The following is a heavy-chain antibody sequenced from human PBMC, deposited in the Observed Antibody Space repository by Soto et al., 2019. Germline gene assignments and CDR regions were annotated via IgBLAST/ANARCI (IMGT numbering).Heavy chain of an antibody. Sequence: GKGLECIGSIYYDGSTYYNPSLKSRLTISVDTSKNQLSLELNSVTAADTAVYYCASFFKGYGVHRDLHYFRTRRSSDL. J-gene: IGHJ2*01. CDR3: ASFFKGYGVHRDLHYFRTRRSSDL. D-gene: IGHD2-15*01. CDR2: IYYDGST. V-gene: IGHV4-39*01.